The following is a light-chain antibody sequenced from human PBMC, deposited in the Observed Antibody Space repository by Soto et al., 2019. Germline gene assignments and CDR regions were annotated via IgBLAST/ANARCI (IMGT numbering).Light chain of an antibody. CDR2: EVN. CDR3: SLYAGSNNFV. CDR1: RSDVGVYNY. J-gene: IGLJ1*01. Sequence: QSVLTQPPSASGSPGQSVTVSCTGTRSDVGVYNYVSWYRQHPGKAPKLLIYEVNKRPSGVPDRFSGSKSGNTASLTVSGLQAEDEADYYCSLYAGSNNFVFGTGTKLTVL. V-gene: IGLV2-8*01.